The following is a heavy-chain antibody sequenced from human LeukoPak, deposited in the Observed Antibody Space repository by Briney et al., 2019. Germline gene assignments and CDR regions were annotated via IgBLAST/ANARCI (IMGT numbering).Heavy chain of an antibody. J-gene: IGHJ4*02. D-gene: IGHD5-18*01. CDR2: ISSSSSYI. CDR1: GFTFSSYS. Sequence: GGSLRLSCAVSGFTFSSYSMNWVRQAPGKGLEWVSSISSSSSYIYYADSVKGRFTISRDNAKNSLYLQMNSLRAEDTAVYYCASRGIVGRYNYGWDYWGQGTLVTVSS. V-gene: IGHV3-21*01. CDR3: ASRGIVGRYNYGWDY.